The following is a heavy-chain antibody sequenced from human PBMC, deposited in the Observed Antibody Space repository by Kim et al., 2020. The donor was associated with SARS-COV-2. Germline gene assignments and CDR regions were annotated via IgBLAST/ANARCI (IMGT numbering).Heavy chain of an antibody. Sequence: SETLSLTCTVSGGSISSGDYYWSWIRQPPGKGLEWIAYTYYSGRTYYNPSLKSRVTISVDTSKNQFSLKLSSVTAADTAVYYCARVLAYYGSGSPFDPWGQGTLVTVSS. J-gene: IGHJ5*02. CDR2: TYYSGRT. D-gene: IGHD3-10*01. CDR3: ARVLAYYGSGSPFDP. CDR1: GGSISSGDYY. V-gene: IGHV4-30-4*01.